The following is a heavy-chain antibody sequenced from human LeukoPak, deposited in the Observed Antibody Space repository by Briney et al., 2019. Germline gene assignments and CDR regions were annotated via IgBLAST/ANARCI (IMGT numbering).Heavy chain of an antibody. CDR1: GYTFTGYY. CDR2: INPDSGGT. D-gene: IGHD1-1*01. Sequence: ASVKVSCKASGYTFTGYYMHWVRQAPGQGLEWMGWINPDSGGTNYAQKFQGRVTMTRATSINTAYMELSRLRSDDTAVYYCARDKQLDWAHYFYYYMDVWGKGTTVSVSS. J-gene: IGHJ6*03. V-gene: IGHV1-2*02. CDR3: ARDKQLDWAHYFYYYMDV.